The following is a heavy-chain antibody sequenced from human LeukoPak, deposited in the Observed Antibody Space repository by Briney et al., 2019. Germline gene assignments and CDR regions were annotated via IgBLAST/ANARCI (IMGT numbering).Heavy chain of an antibody. CDR3: ARDQGNYDAFDI. J-gene: IGHJ3*02. CDR1: GFTFSSYS. CDR2: ISSSSSTI. Sequence: GGSLRLSCAASGFTFSSYSMNWVRQAPGKGLEWVSYISSSSSTIYYADSVKGRFTISRDNAKNSLYLQMNSLRAEGTAVYYCARDQGNYDAFDIWGQGTMVTVSS. V-gene: IGHV3-48*04. D-gene: IGHD1-7*01.